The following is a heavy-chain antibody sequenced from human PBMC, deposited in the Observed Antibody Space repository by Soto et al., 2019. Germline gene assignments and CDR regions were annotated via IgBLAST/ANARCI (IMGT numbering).Heavy chain of an antibody. CDR3: AGRYYDFWSGFKFDY. J-gene: IGHJ4*02. Sequence: PSETLSLTCTVSGGSISSYYWSWIRQPPGKGLEWIGYIYYSGSTNYNPSLKSRVTISVDTSKNQFSLKLSSVTAADTAVYYCAGRYYDFWSGFKFDYWGQGTLVTVSS. CDR1: GGSISSYY. CDR2: IYYSGST. D-gene: IGHD3-3*01. V-gene: IGHV4-59*01.